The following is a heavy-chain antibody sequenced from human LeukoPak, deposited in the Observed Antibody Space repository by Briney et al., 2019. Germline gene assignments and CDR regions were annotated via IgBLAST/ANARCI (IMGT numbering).Heavy chain of an antibody. CDR3: ARISGYYDYVWGSYRYTFFDY. J-gene: IGHJ4*02. CDR1: GGSISSSSYY. Sequence: SSETLSLTCTVSGGSISSSSYYWGWIRQPPGKGLEWIGSIYYSGSTYYNPSLKSRVTISVDTSKNQFSLKLSSVTAADTAVYYCARISGYYDYVWGSYRYTFFDYWGQGTLVTVSS. CDR2: IYYSGST. D-gene: IGHD3-16*02. V-gene: IGHV4-39*01.